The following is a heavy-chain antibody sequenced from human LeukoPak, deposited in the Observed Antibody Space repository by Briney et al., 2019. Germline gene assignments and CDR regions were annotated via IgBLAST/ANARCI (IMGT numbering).Heavy chain of an antibody. CDR1: GFIFSSYA. CDR2: IKSKTDGGTT. V-gene: IGHV3-15*01. J-gene: IGHJ6*03. D-gene: IGHD3-10*01. Sequence: GRSLRLSCAASGFIFSSYAMHWVRQAPGKGLEWVGRIKSKTDGGTTDYAAPVKGRFTISRDDSKNTLYLQMNSLKTEDTAVYYCTTEGRITMVRGVKEAVPDYYYYMDVWGKGTTVTISS. CDR3: TTEGRITMVRGVKEAVPDYYYYMDV.